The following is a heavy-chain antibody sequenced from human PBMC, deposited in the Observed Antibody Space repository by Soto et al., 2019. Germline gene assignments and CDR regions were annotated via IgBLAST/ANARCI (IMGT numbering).Heavy chain of an antibody. V-gene: IGHV4-30-4*01. CDR3: ARERPDGARLDP. J-gene: IGHJ5*02. D-gene: IGHD6-6*01. CDR2: IYYSGST. CDR1: GDSISSGDYY. Sequence: SETLSLTYTVSGDSISSGDYYWSWIRQPPGKGLEWIGYIYYSGSTYYNPSLKSRVTISVDTSKNQFSLKLSSVSAADTAVYYCARERPDGARLDPWGQGTLVTV.